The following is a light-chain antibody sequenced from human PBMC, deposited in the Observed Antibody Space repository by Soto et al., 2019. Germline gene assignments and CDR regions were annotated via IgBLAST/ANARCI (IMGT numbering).Light chain of an antibody. V-gene: IGLV2-14*01. CDR1: SSDVGGYNY. J-gene: IGLJ1*01. CDR3: SSYTSSSTRV. Sequence: QSALTQPASVSGSPGQSITISCTGTSSDVGGYNYVSWYQQHPGKAPKLVIFDVSDRPSGVSNRFSGSKSGNTASLTISGRQAEDEADYYCSSYTSSSTRVFGSGTKLIVL. CDR2: DVS.